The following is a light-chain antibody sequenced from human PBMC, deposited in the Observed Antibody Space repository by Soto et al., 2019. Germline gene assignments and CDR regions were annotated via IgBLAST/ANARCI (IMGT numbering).Light chain of an antibody. J-gene: IGKJ1*01. Sequence: EIVLTQAPATLSESPGGRATLSCRASQSVNRNLAWYQQKPGQAPRPLIYGASTRATGTPARFSASGSGTEFTLAISSLQSEDFAVYYCQQDDNWPRTFGQGTKV. CDR1: QSVNRN. CDR3: QQDDNWPRT. CDR2: GAS. V-gene: IGKV3D-15*01.